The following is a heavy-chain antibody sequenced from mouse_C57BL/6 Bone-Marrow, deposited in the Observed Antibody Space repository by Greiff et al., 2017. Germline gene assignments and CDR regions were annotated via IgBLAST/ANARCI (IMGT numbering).Heavy chain of an antibody. Sequence: VKLVESGPGLVQPSQSLSITCTVSGFSLTSYGVHWVRQSPGKGLEWLGVIWRGGSTDYNAAFMSRLSITKDNSKSQVFFKMNSLQADDTAIYYCAKRANWASWFAYWGQGTLVTVSA. CDR3: AKRANWASWFAY. D-gene: IGHD4-1*01. CDR1: GFSLTSYG. V-gene: IGHV2-5*01. CDR2: IWRGGST. J-gene: IGHJ3*01.